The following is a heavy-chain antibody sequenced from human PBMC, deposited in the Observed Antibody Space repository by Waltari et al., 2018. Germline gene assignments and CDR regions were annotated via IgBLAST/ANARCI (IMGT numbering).Heavy chain of an antibody. CDR2: ISWDGGST. J-gene: IGHJ4*02. CDR3: AKDRYYDILTGYFDY. V-gene: IGHV3-43*01. D-gene: IGHD3-9*01. Sequence: EVQLVESGGVVVQPGGSLRLSCAASGFTFADYTMHWVRQAPGKGLEWVSLISWDGGSTYYADSVKGRFTISRDNSKNSLYLQMNSLRTEDTALYYCAKDRYYDILTGYFDYWGQGTLVTVSS. CDR1: GFTFADYT.